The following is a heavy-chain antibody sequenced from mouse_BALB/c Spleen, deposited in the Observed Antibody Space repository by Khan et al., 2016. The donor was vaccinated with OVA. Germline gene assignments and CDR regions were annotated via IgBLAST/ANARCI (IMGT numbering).Heavy chain of an antibody. CDR1: GYSITRDYA. CDR3: ASELGRYYAMDY. CDR2: ISNSGST. J-gene: IGHJ4*01. V-gene: IGHV3-2*02. D-gene: IGHD4-1*01. Sequence: EVQLQESGPGLVKPSQSLSLTCTVTGYSITRDYAWNWIRQFPGNKLEWMVYISNSGSTSYNPSLKSRISITRDTSKNQFFLQLNSVTTEDTATYYCASELGRYYAMDYWGQGTSVTVSS.